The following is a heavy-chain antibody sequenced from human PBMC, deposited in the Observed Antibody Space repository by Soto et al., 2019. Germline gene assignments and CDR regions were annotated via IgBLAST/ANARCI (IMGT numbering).Heavy chain of an antibody. J-gene: IGHJ4*02. D-gene: IGHD5-18*01. CDR1: GFTFRNYN. CDR2: ISIGGTTI. V-gene: IGHV3-48*01. CDR3: AKDGGVYSYEL. Sequence: PGGSLRLSCAASGFTFRNYNMNWVRQAPGKGLEWVSHISIGGTTIDYADSVKGRFTISRDNSRSTLSLQMNSLRAEDTAVYYCAKDGGVYSYELWGQGTPVTVSS.